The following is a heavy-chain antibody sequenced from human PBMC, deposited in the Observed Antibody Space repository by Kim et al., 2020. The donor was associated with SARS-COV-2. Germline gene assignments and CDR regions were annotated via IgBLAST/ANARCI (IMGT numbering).Heavy chain of an antibody. CDR1: GVSITGGGYY. J-gene: IGHJ2*01. D-gene: IGHD4-17*01. Sequence: SETLSLTCTVSGVSITGGGYYWSWIRQHPGKGLEWIGAIYNRGSTIYNPSLKSRVSFSLATSRNQFTLKLSSVFAAAPTLYYCARDHGRDGYIDVWGRGT. V-gene: IGHV4-31*03. CDR2: IYNRGST. CDR3: ARDHGRDGYIDV.